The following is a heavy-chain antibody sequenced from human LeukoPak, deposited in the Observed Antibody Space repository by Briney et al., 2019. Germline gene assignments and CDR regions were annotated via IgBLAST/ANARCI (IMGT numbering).Heavy chain of an antibody. V-gene: IGHV3-23*01. CDR3: ARDVSSRGSWDFDC. D-gene: IGHD3-16*01. J-gene: IGHJ4*02. CDR2: IGRVGVTS. CDR1: GFTFSGYA. Sequence: GGSLRPSCAASGFTFSGYAISWVRQAPGKGLEWVSTIGRVGVTSFYADSVKGRFTISRDNSKNTVYLQMSSLRAEDTAVYYCARDVSSRGSWDFDCWGQGTLVTVSS.